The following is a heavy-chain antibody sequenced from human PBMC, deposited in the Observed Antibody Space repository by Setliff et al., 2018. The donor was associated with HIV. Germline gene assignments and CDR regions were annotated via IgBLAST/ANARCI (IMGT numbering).Heavy chain of an antibody. CDR2: IHNSGTT. CDR1: DASITADTFY. Sequence: SETLSLTCTVSDASITADTFYWNWLRQPPGKGPEWIGYIHNSGTTHYNPAFESRLTISLDMSNNRFSLNRASVTAADTAVYYCARAPGPYGDYNWFDPWGQGALVTVSS. J-gene: IGHJ5*02. D-gene: IGHD4-17*01. V-gene: IGHV4-30-4*08. CDR3: ARAPGPYGDYNWFDP.